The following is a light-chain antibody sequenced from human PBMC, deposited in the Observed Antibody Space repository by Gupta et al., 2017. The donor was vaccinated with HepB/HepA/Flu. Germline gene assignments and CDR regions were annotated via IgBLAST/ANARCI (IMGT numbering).Light chain of an antibody. Sequence: DIVMTQSPASLAVSLGERAPINCKSSQSVLYSFNNKNYLVWYQQKPGQPPKLLIYWASTRESGVPDRFSGSGSGTDFTLTISSLQAEDVAVYYCQQYYSSPVTFGQGTKLEIK. CDR3: QQYYSSPVT. CDR1: QSVLYSFNNKNY. J-gene: IGKJ2*01. V-gene: IGKV4-1*01. CDR2: WAS.